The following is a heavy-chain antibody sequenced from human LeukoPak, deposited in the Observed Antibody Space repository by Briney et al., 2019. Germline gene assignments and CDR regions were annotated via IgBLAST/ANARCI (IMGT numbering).Heavy chain of an antibody. CDR1: GGPISSYY. J-gene: IGHJ6*02. CDR3: ASKVLDCSGGSCYSEGGYYSYGMDV. V-gene: IGHV4-4*07. D-gene: IGHD2-15*01. Sequence: SETLSLTCTVSGGPISSYYGSWLRQPAGKGLEWIGRIYTCGSTNYNPSLKSRVTMSVDTSKNQFSLKLSSVTAADTAVYYCASKVLDCSGGSCYSEGGYYSYGMDVWGQGTTVTVSS. CDR2: IYTCGST.